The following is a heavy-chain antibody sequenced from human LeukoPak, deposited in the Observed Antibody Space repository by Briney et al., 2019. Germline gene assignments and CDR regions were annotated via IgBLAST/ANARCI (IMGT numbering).Heavy chain of an antibody. D-gene: IGHD6-13*01. V-gene: IGHV3-30*18. J-gene: IGHJ4*02. Sequence: GRSLRLSCAASGFTFSSYGMHWVRQAPGKGLEWVAVISYDGSNKYSADSVKGRFTISRDNSKNTLYLQMNSLRAEDTAVYYCAKSYSSSWSVAYYFDYWGQGTLVTVSS. CDR1: GFTFSSYG. CDR3: AKSYSSSWSVAYYFDY. CDR2: ISYDGSNK.